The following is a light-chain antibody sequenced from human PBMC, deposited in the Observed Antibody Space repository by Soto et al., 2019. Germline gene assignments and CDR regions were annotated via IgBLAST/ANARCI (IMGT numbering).Light chain of an antibody. CDR1: ETVAGSY. CDR2: GAS. V-gene: IGKV3-20*01. J-gene: IGKJ5*01. Sequence: EIVLTQSPGTLSLSPGERATLSCRASETVAGSYLAWYQQKPGQAPRLLIHGASTRATGIADRFSGSGSGTDFTLTIRSLQPEDFATYYCKQANSFPITFGQGTRLEIK. CDR3: KQANSFPIT.